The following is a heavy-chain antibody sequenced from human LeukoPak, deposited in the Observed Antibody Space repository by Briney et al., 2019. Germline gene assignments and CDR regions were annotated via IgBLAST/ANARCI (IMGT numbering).Heavy chain of an antibody. Sequence: SETLSLTCTVSGGSISSYYWSWIRQPPGKGLEWIGYIYYSGSTNYNPSLKSRVTISVDTSKNQFSLKLSSVTAADTAVYYCAREWGDGYNFDWFDPWGQGTLVTVSS. CDR3: AREWGDGYNFDWFDP. J-gene: IGHJ5*02. V-gene: IGHV4-59*01. D-gene: IGHD5-24*01. CDR1: GGSISSYY. CDR2: IYYSGST.